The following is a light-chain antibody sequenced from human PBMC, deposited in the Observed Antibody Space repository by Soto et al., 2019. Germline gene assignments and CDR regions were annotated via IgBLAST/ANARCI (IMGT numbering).Light chain of an antibody. CDR2: GVN. CDR3: QESYSEYAFT. CDR1: QSIFSY. Sequence: QMTQSPSSLSASVGDRVTITCRSSQSIFSYLSWYQQKPGTAPKLLIYGVNNLESGVPSRFSGSGSGTDFTLTISSLQPVDSATYYCQESYSEYAFTFGGGTKVDIK. J-gene: IGKJ4*01. V-gene: IGKV1-39*01.